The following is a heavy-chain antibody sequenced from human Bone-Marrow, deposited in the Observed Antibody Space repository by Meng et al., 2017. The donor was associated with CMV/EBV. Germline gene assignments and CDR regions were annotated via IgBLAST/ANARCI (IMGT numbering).Heavy chain of an antibody. J-gene: IGHJ6*02. V-gene: IGHV3-53*01. D-gene: IGHD1-26*01. CDR2: IYSGGST. CDR3: ATGREHKYYGMDV. Sequence: GGSLRLSCAASGFTVSSNYMSWVRQAPGKGLEWVSVIYSGGSTYFADSVKGRFTVSRDNSKNTLYLQMNSLRAEDSAVYYCATGREHKYYGMDVWGQGTTATVSS. CDR1: GFTVSSNY.